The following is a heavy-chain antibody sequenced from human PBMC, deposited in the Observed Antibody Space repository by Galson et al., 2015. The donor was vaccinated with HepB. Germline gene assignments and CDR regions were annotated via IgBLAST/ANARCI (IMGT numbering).Heavy chain of an antibody. CDR3: ARRKIVVGRLYYYYGMDV. J-gene: IGHJ6*02. CDR1: GFTFSSYE. V-gene: IGHV3-48*03. CDR2: ISSSGSTI. Sequence: SLRLSCAASGFTFSSYEMNWVRQAPGKGLEWVSYISSSGSTIYYADSVKGRLTISRDNAKNSLYLQMNSLRAEDTAVYYCARRKIVVGRLYYYYGMDVWGQGTTVTVSS. D-gene: IGHD3-22*01.